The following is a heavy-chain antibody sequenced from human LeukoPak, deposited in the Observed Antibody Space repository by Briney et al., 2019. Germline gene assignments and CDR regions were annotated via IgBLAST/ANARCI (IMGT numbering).Heavy chain of an antibody. J-gene: IGHJ4*02. V-gene: IGHV3-23*01. CDR2: ISTSGVRT. D-gene: IGHD1-26*01. Sequence: GGSLRLSCAPSGFTFSSYAMSWVRQAPGKGLEGVSSISTSGVRTNYADSVKGRFTISRDNSKSMVYLQMNSLRAEDTAVYYCAKNTSGTYLDYWGQGILVTVSS. CDR3: AKNTSGTYLDY. CDR1: GFTFSSYA.